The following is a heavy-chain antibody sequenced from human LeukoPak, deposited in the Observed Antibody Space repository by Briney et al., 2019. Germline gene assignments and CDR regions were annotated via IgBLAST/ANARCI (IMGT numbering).Heavy chain of an antibody. CDR1: GYTFTSYY. J-gene: IGHJ6*02. CDR3: ARDSEHSYYYYGMDV. V-gene: IGHV1-46*01. Sequence: GASVKVSCKASGYTFTSYYMHWVRQAPGQGLERMGIINPSGGSTSYAQKFQGRVTMTRDTSTSTVYMELSSPRSEDTAVYYCARDSEHSYYYYGMDVWGQGTTVTVSS. CDR2: INPSGGST. D-gene: IGHD1/OR15-1a*01.